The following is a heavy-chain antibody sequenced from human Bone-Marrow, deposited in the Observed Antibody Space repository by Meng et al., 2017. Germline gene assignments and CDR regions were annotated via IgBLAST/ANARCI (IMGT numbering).Heavy chain of an antibody. J-gene: IGHJ4*02. CDR2: ISTYNGNT. CDR1: GYTFTSYG. V-gene: IGHV1-18*01. Sequence: ASVKVSCKASGYTFTSYGISWVRQAPGQGLEWMGWISTYNGNTNYAQKLQGRVTMTTDTSTSTAYMELRSLRSDDTAVYYCAREAVHYDFWSGYYEATRYYFDYWGQGTRVTVSS. D-gene: IGHD3-3*01. CDR3: AREAVHYDFWSGYYEATRYYFDY.